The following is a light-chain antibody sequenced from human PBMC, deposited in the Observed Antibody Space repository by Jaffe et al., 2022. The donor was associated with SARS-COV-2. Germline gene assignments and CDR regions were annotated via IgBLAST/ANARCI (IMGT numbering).Light chain of an antibody. Sequence: DIQMTQSPSSLSASVGDRVNITCQANQGISIYLTWSQHKPGKAPKLLIYDASNLETGVPSRFSGSGSGTDFTFTISSLQPEDVATYYCQQYAHLPQTFGQGTKVEIK. CDR3: QQYAHLPQT. CDR1: QGISIY. CDR2: DAS. J-gene: IGKJ1*01. V-gene: IGKV1-33*01.